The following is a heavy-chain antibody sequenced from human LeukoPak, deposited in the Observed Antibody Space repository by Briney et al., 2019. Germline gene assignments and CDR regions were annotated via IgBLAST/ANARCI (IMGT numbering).Heavy chain of an antibody. Sequence: GGSLRLSCAAFGFTFSTYAMSWVRQAPGKGLEWVSTISGSGSSTYYADSVKGRLTISRDNSIKTLYLQLNSLRAEDTAVYYCASHYDSSGYYYFDYWGQGTLGTVSS. V-gene: IGHV3-23*01. J-gene: IGHJ4*02. CDR1: GFTFSTYA. D-gene: IGHD3-22*01. CDR3: ASHYDSSGYYYFDY. CDR2: ISGSGSST.